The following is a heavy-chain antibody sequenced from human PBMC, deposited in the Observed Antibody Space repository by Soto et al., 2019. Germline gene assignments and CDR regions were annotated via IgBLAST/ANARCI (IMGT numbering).Heavy chain of an antibody. V-gene: IGHV5-51*01. CDR3: ARGGVSTRTFDY. D-gene: IGHD3-3*01. J-gene: IGHJ4*02. CDR2: IYPSDSDT. Sequence: GESLKISCKGSGYSFAGYWIAWVRQMPGKGLELMGIIYPSDSDTRYRPSFQGQVTISADKSISSAYLQWSSLRASDTAMYYCARGGVSTRTFDYWGQGTPVTVSS. CDR1: GYSFAGYW.